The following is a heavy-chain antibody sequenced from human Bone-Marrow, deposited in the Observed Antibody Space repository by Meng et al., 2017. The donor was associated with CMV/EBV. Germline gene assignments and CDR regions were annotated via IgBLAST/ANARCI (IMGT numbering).Heavy chain of an antibody. CDR3: ARPHCSGGSCDPYYYYGMDV. CDR1: GFSFSRHA. CDR2: ISYDASHK. D-gene: IGHD2-15*01. J-gene: IGHJ6*02. Sequence: GESLKISCAASGFSFSRHAMHWVRQAPGKGLEWVTLISYDASHKYYADSVKGRFTISSDNSKNTLYLQRNSLRAEDTALYHCARPHCSGGSCDPYYYYGMDVWGQGTTVTVSS. V-gene: IGHV3-30*04.